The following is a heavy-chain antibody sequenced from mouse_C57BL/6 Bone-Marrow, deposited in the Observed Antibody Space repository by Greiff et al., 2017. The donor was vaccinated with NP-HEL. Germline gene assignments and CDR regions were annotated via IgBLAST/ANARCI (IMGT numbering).Heavy chain of an antibody. CDR1: GFTFSSYT. CDR3: ARRCYYYGRRYFDY. CDR2: ISGGGGNT. J-gene: IGHJ2*01. Sequence: EVQLQESGGGLVKPGGSLKLSCAASGFTFSSYTMSWVRQTPEKRLEWVATISGGGGNTYYPDSVKGRFTISRDNAKNTLYLQMSSLRSEDTALYYCARRCYYYGRRYFDYWGQGTTLTVSS. D-gene: IGHD1-1*01. V-gene: IGHV5-9*01.